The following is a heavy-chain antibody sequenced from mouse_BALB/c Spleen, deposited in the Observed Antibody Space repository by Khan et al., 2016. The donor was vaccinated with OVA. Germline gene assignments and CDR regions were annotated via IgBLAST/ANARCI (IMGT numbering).Heavy chain of an antibody. Sequence: VQLQQSGTVLARPGTSVKMSCKASGYTFTSYWMHWVKQRPGQGLEWIGAIYPGNSDTSYNQKFKGKAKLTAVTSTSTADRELSSLTNEDSAVAYCTRFVYLFAYWGQGTLVTVSA. CDR1: GYTFTSYW. CDR2: IYPGNSDT. CDR3: TRFVYLFAY. J-gene: IGHJ3*01. V-gene: IGHV1-5*01.